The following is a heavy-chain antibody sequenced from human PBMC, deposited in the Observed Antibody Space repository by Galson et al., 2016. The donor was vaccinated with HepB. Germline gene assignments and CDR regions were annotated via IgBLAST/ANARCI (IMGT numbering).Heavy chain of an antibody. CDR1: GFSLSTSGMG. CDR3: AHSMYYYGSGTYYATGNFDY. Sequence: PALVKPTQTLTLTCTFSGFSLSTSGMGVGWIRQPPGKSLEWLALIYWDDDKHYTPSLKSRLTITKGTSKNQVVLTMTNMDPVDTATYYCAHSMYYYGSGTYYATGNFDYWGQGTLVAVSS. D-gene: IGHD3-10*01. J-gene: IGHJ4*02. CDR2: IYWDDDK. V-gene: IGHV2-5*02.